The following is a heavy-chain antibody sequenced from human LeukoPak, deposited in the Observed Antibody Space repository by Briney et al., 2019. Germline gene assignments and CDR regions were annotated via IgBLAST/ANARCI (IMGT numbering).Heavy chain of an antibody. Sequence: GGSLRLSCAASGFTFSSYWMSWVRQAPGKGLEWVANIKQDGSEKYYVDSVKGRFTISRDNAKNSLYLQMNSLRAEDTAVYYRARGGGKGELSNWGQGTLVTVSS. D-gene: IGHD1-26*01. CDR2: IKQDGSEK. CDR3: ARGGGKGELSN. CDR1: GFTFSSYW. J-gene: IGHJ4*02. V-gene: IGHV3-7*01.